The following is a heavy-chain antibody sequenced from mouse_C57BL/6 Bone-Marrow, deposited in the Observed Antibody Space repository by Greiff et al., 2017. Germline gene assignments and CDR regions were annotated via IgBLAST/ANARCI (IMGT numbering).Heavy chain of an antibody. Sequence: EVKLVESGGGLVQPGGSMKLSCAASGFTFSDAWMDWVRQSPEKGLEWVAEIRNKANNNATYYAESVKGRFTISRDDSKSSVYLQMNSLRAEDTGIYYCTRKDYGSSPFAYWGQGTLVTVSA. D-gene: IGHD1-1*01. CDR3: TRKDYGSSPFAY. J-gene: IGHJ3*01. CDR1: GFTFSDAW. CDR2: IRNKANNNAT. V-gene: IGHV6-6*01.